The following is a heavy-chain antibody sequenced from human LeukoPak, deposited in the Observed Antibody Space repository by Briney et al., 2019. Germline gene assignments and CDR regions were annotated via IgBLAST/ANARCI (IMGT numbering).Heavy chain of an antibody. CDR1: GGSFSGYY. V-gene: IGHV4-34*01. CDR2: INHSGGT. J-gene: IGHJ4*02. D-gene: IGHD3-22*01. CDR3: ARSLHYYDSSGPDY. Sequence: PSETLSLTCAVYGGSFSGYYWSWIRQPPGKGLEWIGEINHSGGTNYNPSLKSRVTISVDTSKNQFSLKLSSVTAADTAVYYCARSLHYYDSSGPDYWGQGTLVTVSS.